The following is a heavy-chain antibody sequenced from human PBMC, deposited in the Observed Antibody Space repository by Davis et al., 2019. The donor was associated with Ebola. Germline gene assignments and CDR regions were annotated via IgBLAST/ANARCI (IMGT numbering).Heavy chain of an antibody. CDR1: GFTFSSYA. CDR3: ARDGAVAGMRWFDP. D-gene: IGHD6-19*01. J-gene: IGHJ5*02. CDR2: IYSGGST. V-gene: IGHV3-53*01. Sequence: PGGSLRLSCAASGFTFSSYAMSWVRQAPGKGLEWVSVIYSGGSTYYADSVKGRFTISRDNSKNTLYLQMNSLRAEDTAVYYCARDGAVAGMRWFDPWGQGTLVTVSS.